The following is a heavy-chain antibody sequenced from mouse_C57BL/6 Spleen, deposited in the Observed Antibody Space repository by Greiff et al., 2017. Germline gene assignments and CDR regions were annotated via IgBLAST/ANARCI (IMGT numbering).Heavy chain of an antibody. Sequence: VQLQQSGAELVKPGASVKLSCKASGYTFTEYSIHWVKQRPGQGLEWIGWFYPGGGSIKYNEKFKDKATLTADKSSSTVYMELSRLTSEYSAVYFCARHEAGHYGSSYAYFDYWGQGATLTVSS. CDR1: GYTFTEYS. V-gene: IGHV1-62-2*01. CDR3: ARHEAGHYGSSYAYFDY. CDR2: FYPGGGSI. D-gene: IGHD1-1*01. J-gene: IGHJ2*01.